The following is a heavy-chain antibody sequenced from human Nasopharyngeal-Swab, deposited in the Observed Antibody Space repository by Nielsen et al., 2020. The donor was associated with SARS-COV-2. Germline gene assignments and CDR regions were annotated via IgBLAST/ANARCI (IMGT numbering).Heavy chain of an antibody. V-gene: IGHV1-46*01. D-gene: IGHD2-15*01. CDR2: INPSGGST. J-gene: IGHJ6*02. Sequence: WVRQAPGQGLEWMGIINPSGGSTSYAQKVQGRVTMTRDTSTSTVYMELSSLRSEDTAVYYCARDLVCSGGSCYRYYYYYGMDVWGQGTTVTVSS. CDR3: ARDLVCSGGSCYRYYYYYGMDV.